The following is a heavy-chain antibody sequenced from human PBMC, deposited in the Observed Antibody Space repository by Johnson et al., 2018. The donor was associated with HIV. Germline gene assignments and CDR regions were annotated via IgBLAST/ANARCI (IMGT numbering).Heavy chain of an antibody. V-gene: IGHV3-20*04. D-gene: IGHD3-22*01. J-gene: IGHJ3*02. CDR1: GFTFDDHG. CDR3: ARDPFHYYDSSGYAGGAFDI. Sequence: MQLVESGGGVVRPGGSLRLSCAASGFTFDDHGMSWVRQAPGKGLEWVSGINWNGGSTGHADSVKGRFTISRDNAKNSLYMQMKSLRAEDTALYYCARDPFHYYDSSGYAGGAFDIWGQGTMVTVSS. CDR2: INWNGGST.